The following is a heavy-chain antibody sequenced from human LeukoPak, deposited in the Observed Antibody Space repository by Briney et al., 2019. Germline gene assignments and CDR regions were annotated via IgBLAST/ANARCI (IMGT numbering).Heavy chain of an antibody. V-gene: IGHV3-7*04. CDR1: GFTFRNFW. CDR3: ARGDAFSGDH. Sequence: PGGSLRLSCAASGFTFRNFWMSWVRQAPGRGLEWVANIHPEGNEKYHVESVKGRFTISRDNAKSSLFLQMNGLRAEDSAVYYCARGDAFSGDHWGQGTLVTVSS. J-gene: IGHJ4*02. CDR2: IHPEGNEK.